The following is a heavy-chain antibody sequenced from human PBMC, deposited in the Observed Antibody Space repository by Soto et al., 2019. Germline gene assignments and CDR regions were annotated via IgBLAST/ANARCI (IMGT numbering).Heavy chain of an antibody. CDR1: GFSLSTSGVG. CDR3: AHSSIAVAVGNYYYYYYGMDV. V-gene: IGHV2-5*02. CDR2: IYWDDDK. J-gene: IGHJ6*02. Sequence: QITLKESGPTLVKPTQTLTLTCTFSGFSLSTSGVGVGWIRQPPGKALEWLALIYWDDDKRYSPSLKSRLTITKDTTKXXVXLXXTNMDPVDTATYYCAHSSIAVAVGNYYYYYYGMDVWGQGTTVTVSS. D-gene: IGHD6-19*01.